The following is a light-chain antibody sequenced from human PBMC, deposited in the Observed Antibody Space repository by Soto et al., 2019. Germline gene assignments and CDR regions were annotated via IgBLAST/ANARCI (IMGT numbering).Light chain of an antibody. CDR1: QSVDTF. Sequence: EIVLTQSPGTLSLSPGERATLSCMASQSVDTFLVWYQQKPGQAPRLLIHGSSIRATGIPVRFSGSGSGTEFTLTISSLQSEDFAVYYCQQYDSWPRTFGQGTKVDI. J-gene: IGKJ1*01. CDR2: GSS. V-gene: IGKV3-15*01. CDR3: QQYDSWPRT.